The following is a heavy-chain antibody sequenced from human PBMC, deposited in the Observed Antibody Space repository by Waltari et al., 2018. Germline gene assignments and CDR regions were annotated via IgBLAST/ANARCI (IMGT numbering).Heavy chain of an antibody. CDR1: GFKFSSYG. CDR3: ARLDPNGFDDS. D-gene: IGHD2-8*01. CDR2: IWYDGSNT. J-gene: IGHJ4*02. Sequence: QVQVVESGGGAVQPGQSLRLSCVTSGFKFSSYGMHWVRQAPGKGLEWVAVIWYDGSNTDYRESVKGRFTISRDNVKNTVDLQMNNLRVEDTAVYHCARLDPNGFDDSWGQGTLVTVST. V-gene: IGHV3-33*01.